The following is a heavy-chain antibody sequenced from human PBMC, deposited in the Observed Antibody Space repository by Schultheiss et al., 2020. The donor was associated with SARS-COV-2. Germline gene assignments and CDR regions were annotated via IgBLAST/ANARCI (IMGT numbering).Heavy chain of an antibody. CDR3: ARGDLGTIFGVVTSDY. V-gene: IGHV3-74*01. D-gene: IGHD3-3*01. CDR1: GFTFSSYW. CDR2: INSDGSST. Sequence: GGSLRLSCAASGFTFSSYWMSWVRQAPGKGLEWVSRINSDGSSTSYADSVKGRFTISRDNAKNTLYLQMNSLRAEDTAVYYCARGDLGTIFGVVTSDYWGQGTLVTVSS. J-gene: IGHJ4*02.